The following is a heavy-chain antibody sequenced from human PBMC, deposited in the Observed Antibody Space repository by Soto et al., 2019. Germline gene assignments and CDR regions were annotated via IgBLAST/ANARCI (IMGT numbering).Heavy chain of an antibody. V-gene: IGHV4-31*03. CDR2: IYNSGSA. J-gene: IGHJ6*02. CDR1: GGSISSGNYY. CDR3: ARDRGFGMDV. Sequence: PSETLSLTCTVSGGSISSGNYYWNWIRQHPGKGLEWIGYIYNSGSAYYNPSLKSRITISVDASKSHFSLNLSSVTAADTAVYYCARDRGFGMDVWGQGTTVTVSS.